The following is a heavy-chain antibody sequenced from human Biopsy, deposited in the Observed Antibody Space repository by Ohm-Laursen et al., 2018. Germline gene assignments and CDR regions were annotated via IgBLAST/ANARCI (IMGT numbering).Heavy chain of an antibody. CDR3: ARATNSTGWPYYYFYGMDV. D-gene: IGHD2/OR15-2a*01. V-gene: IGHV4-4*07. Sequence: GTLSLTWTVSGGSISGHFWSWVRQPAGKGLEWIGRIYSNGNTNYNPSLKSRVSMSVDTSKNHFSLNLTSVTAADTAMYYCARATNSTGWPYYYFYGMDVWGQGTTVTVSS. CDR1: GGSISGHF. CDR2: IYSNGNT. J-gene: IGHJ6*02.